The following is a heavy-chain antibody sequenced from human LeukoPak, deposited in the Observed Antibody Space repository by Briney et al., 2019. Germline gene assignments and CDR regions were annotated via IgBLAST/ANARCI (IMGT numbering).Heavy chain of an antibody. J-gene: IGHJ4*02. CDR1: GGSFSDYY. CDR3: ARGPPRDFGTSGFYYNY. CDR2: INHSGRT. V-gene: IGHV4-34*01. D-gene: IGHD3-22*01. Sequence: PSETLSLTCAIYGGSFSDYYWSWIRQPPGKGLEWIGEINHSGRTNYNPSLTSRVTMSVDTSKNQFSLKLSSVTAADTAVYYCARGPPRDFGTSGFYYNYWGQGTRVTVSS.